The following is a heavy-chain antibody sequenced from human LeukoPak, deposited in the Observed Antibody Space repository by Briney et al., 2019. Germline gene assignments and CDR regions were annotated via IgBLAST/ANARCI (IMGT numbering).Heavy chain of an antibody. D-gene: IGHD3-9*01. Sequence: SETLSLTCTVSGGSISSYYWSWIRQPPGKGLEWIGYIYYSGSTNYNPSLKSRVTISVDTSKNQFSLKLSSVTAADTAVYYCARANGLVRYFDWFPYYGMDVWGQGTTVTVSS. CDR1: GGSISSYY. CDR3: ARANGLVRYFDWFPYYGMDV. J-gene: IGHJ6*02. V-gene: IGHV4-59*08. CDR2: IYYSGST.